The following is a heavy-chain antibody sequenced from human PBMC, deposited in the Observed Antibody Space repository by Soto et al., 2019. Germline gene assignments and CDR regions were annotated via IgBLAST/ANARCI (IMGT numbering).Heavy chain of an antibody. J-gene: IGHJ5*02. Sequence: QVQLVQSGAEVKKPGASVKVSCKASGYTFTGYYMHWVRQAPGQGLEWMGWINPNSGGTNYAQKFQGWVTMTRDTSISTAYMELSRLRSDDTAVYYCARGPDIVVVPAAIGWFDPWGQGTLVTVSS. D-gene: IGHD2-2*02. CDR1: GYTFTGYY. V-gene: IGHV1-2*04. CDR2: INPNSGGT. CDR3: ARGPDIVVVPAAIGWFDP.